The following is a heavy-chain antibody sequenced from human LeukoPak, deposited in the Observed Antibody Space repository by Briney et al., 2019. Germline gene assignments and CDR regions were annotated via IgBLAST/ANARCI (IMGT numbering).Heavy chain of an antibody. V-gene: IGHV1-24*01. D-gene: IGHD3-22*01. J-gene: IGHJ5*02. CDR1: GYALTELS. Sequence: ASVKVSCKVSGYALTELSMHWVRQAPGKGLEWMGGFDPEDGETIYAQKFQGRVTMTEDTSTDTAYMELSSLRSEDTAVYYCARGFYYYDSSGTLVAWGQGTLVTVSS. CDR2: FDPEDGET. CDR3: ARGFYYYDSSGTLVA.